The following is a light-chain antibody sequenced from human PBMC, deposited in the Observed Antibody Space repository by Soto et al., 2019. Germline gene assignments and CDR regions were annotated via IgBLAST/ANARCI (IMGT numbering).Light chain of an antibody. J-gene: IGKJ4*01. CDR3: KQYDTLPLP. Sequence: TLSPSSLSASVGDRVTITYQASQDISNLAWYQQTPGQAPRCVIYDASTRATVIPARFSGSGAGTEFTLTSSRLQSEDSAVYCSKQYDTLPLPLGGGSKV. V-gene: IGKV3-15*01. CDR1: QDISN. CDR2: DAS.